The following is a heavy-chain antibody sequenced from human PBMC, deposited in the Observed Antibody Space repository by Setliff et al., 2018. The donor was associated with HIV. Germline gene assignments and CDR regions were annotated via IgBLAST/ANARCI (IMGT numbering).Heavy chain of an antibody. D-gene: IGHD2-15*01. Sequence: GGSLRLSCAASGFTFTDYWMSWVRQAPGKGLEWISFIYSGSSSAVFADSVKGRFTISRDNSKNTLYLQMNRLRVDDTAVYYCAKDGISGGSYPPYYFDYWGHGTLVTVSS. CDR2: IYSGSSSA. V-gene: IGHV3-23*03. CDR1: GFTFTDYW. CDR3: AKDGISGGSYPPYYFDY. J-gene: IGHJ4*01.